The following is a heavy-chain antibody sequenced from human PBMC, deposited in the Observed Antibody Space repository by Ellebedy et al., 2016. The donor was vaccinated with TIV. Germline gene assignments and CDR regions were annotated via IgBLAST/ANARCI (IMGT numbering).Heavy chain of an antibody. J-gene: IGHJ1*01. Sequence: GESLKISCSGSGFTFSTYAMHWIRQAPGKGLEYVSAINNNGGSTFYADLVKGRFTVSRDNSKNTLFLQMSSLRAEDTAVYYCIFKGMSARLYWGQGTLVTVSS. D-gene: IGHD6-6*01. CDR3: IFKGMSARLY. CDR1: GFTFSTYA. CDR2: INNNGGST. V-gene: IGHV3-64D*09.